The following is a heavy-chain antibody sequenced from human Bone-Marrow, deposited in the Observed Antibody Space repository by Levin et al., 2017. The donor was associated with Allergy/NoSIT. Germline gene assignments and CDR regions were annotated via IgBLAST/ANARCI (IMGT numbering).Heavy chain of an antibody. CDR2: VQNRGNSYAT. Sequence: GGSLRLSCAVYGFSFSGATVHWVRQASGKGLEWIGRVQNRGNSYATAYAASMKGDFTISRDDSKNTAWLQMSSLSTEDTDVYYCTVALADPGWYYFALWGRGTLVTVSS. CDR1: GFSFSGAT. V-gene: IGHV3-73*01. D-gene: IGHD6-19*01. J-gene: IGHJ2*01. CDR3: TVALADPGWYYFAL.